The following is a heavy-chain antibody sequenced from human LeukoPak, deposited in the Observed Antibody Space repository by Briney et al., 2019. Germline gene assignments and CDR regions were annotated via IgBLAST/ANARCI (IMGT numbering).Heavy chain of an antibody. CDR3: ATQSQTVVDY. CDR2: INHSGST. CDR1: GGSFSGYY. V-gene: IGHV4-34*01. J-gene: IGHJ4*02. Sequence: SETLSLTCAVYGGSFSGYYWSWIRQPPGKGLEWIGEINHSGSTNYNPSLKSRVTISVDTSKNQFSLKLSSVTAADTAVYYCATQSQTVVDYWGQGALVTVSS. D-gene: IGHD4-23*01.